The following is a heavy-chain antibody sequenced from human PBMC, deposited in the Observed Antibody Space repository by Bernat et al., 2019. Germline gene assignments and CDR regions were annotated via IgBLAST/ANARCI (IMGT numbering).Heavy chain of an antibody. D-gene: IGHD3-3*01. CDR2: IYYSGST. CDR3: ARARDSWSFAY. CDR1: GGSVSSGSYY. Sequence: QVQLQESGPGLVKTSETLSLTCTVSGGSVSSGSYYWSWIRQPPGKGLEWIGYIYYSGSTKYSPSLRSRVTISADTSKNQFSLKLNSVTAADTAVFYCARARDSWSFAYWGQGIPVTVSS. V-gene: IGHV4-61*01. J-gene: IGHJ4*02.